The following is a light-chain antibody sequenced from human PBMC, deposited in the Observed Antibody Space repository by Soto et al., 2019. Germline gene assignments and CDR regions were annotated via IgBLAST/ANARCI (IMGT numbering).Light chain of an antibody. CDR1: SSDVGGYNY. CDR2: DVS. CDR3: CPYAVSYYV. J-gene: IGLJ1*01. V-gene: IGLV2-11*01. Sequence: QSALTQPRSVSGSPGQSVTISCTGTSSDVGGYNYVSWYQHHPGKAPKLMIYDVSKRPSGVTDRFSGSKSGNTASLTISGLQAEDEADYYCCPYAVSYYVLGTGTKVTVL.